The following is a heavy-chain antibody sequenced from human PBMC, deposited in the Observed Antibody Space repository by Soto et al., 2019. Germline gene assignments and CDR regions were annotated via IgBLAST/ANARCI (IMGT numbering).Heavy chain of an antibody. CDR2: IYYSGST. J-gene: IGHJ5*02. Sequence: QVQLQESGPGLVKPSQTLSLTCTVSGGSISSGDYYWSWIRQPPGTGLEWIGYIYYSGSTYYNPPLKSRVTISVDTSKNQFSLKLSSVTAADTAVYYCARAMGVTQNLFDPCGQGTLVTVSS. CDR1: GGSISSGDYY. CDR3: ARAMGVTQNLFDP. V-gene: IGHV4-30-4*01. D-gene: IGHD2-21*02.